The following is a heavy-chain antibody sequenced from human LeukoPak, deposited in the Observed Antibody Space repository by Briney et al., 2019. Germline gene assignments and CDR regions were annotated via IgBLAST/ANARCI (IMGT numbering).Heavy chain of an antibody. CDR3: ARDLDSSGRYFDY. CDR2: IYYSGST. D-gene: IGHD3-22*01. V-gene: IGHV4-31*03. CDR1: GGSISSGGYY. Sequence: SETLSLTCTVSGGSISSGGYYWSWIRQHPGKGLEWIGYIYYSGSTYYNPSLKRRVTISVDTSKNQFSLKLSSVTAADTAVYYCARDLDSSGRYFDYWGQGTLVTVSS. J-gene: IGHJ4*02.